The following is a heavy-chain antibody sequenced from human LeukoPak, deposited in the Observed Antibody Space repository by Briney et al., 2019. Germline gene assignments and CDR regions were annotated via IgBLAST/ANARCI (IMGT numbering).Heavy chain of an antibody. Sequence: GGSLRLSCVASGFTFSSYWMHWVRQAPGKGLMWVSRIKSDGSSTSYAGSVKGRFTISRDNARNTLYLQMNSLRGEDTAVYYCARDRRGDYGDYYFDYWGQGTLVTVSS. CDR3: ARDRRGDYGDYYFDY. V-gene: IGHV3-74*01. CDR1: GFTFSSYW. D-gene: IGHD4-17*01. CDR2: IKSDGSST. J-gene: IGHJ4*02.